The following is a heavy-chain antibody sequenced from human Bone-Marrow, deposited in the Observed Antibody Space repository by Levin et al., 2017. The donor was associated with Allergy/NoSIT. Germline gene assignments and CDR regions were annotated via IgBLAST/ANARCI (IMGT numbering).Heavy chain of an antibody. Sequence: SVKVSCKASGGTFSSYAISWVRQAPGQGLEWMGGIIPIFGTANYAQKFQGRVTITADESTSTAYMELSSLRSEDTAVYYCARYKLIRVYGDSVEDYYYDYGMDVWGQGTTVTVSS. CDR2: IIPIFGTA. CDR1: GGTFSSYA. CDR3: ARYKLIRVYGDSVEDYYYDYGMDV. J-gene: IGHJ6*02. D-gene: IGHD4-17*01. V-gene: IGHV1-69*13.